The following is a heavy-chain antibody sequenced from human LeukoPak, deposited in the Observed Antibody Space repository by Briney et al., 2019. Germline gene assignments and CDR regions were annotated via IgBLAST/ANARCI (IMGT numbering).Heavy chain of an antibody. CDR3: ARGLRGIVVVPAAVVRTKYYYYYMDV. D-gene: IGHD2-2*01. Sequence: SETLSLTCAVYGGSFSGYYWSWIRQPPGKGLEWNGEINHSGSTNYNPSLKSRVTISVDTSKNQFSLKLSSVTAADTAVYYCARGLRGIVVVPAAVVRTKYYYYYMDVWGKGTTVTVSS. CDR2: INHSGST. CDR1: GGSFSGYY. V-gene: IGHV4-34*01. J-gene: IGHJ6*03.